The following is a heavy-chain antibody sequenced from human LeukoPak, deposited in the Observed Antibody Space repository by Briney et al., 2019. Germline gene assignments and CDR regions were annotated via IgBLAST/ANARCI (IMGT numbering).Heavy chain of an antibody. J-gene: IGHJ5*02. CDR2: ISHSGST. D-gene: IGHD2-2*01. Sequence: SETLSLTCGVYGGSFSDYSWSWIRQPPGRGLEWIGEISHSGSTNYNKSLKSRVTISVDTSKNQFSLNLTSVIAADTATYYCARGGRRITAARPFKAGTWFDPWGQGTLVTVSS. CDR3: ARGGRRITAARPFKAGTWFDP. V-gene: IGHV4-34*01. CDR1: GGSFSDYS.